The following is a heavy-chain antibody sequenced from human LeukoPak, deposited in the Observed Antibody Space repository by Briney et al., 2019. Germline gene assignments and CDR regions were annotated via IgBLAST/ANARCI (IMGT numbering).Heavy chain of an antibody. CDR2: IYYSGST. Sequence: SETLSLTCTVSGGSISSSSYYWGWIRQPPGKGLEWIGSIYYSGSTYYNPSLKSRVTISVDTSQNQFSLKLSSVPAADTAVYYCARASPPAAIRARNWFDPWGQGTLVTVSS. V-gene: IGHV4-39*07. CDR3: ARASPPAAIRARNWFDP. J-gene: IGHJ5*02. CDR1: GGSISSSSYY. D-gene: IGHD2-2*01.